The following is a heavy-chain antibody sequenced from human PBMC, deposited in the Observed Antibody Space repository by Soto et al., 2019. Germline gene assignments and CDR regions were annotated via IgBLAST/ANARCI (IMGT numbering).Heavy chain of an antibody. CDR3: SSTLGIAGAKNEYYYGMDV. J-gene: IGHJ6*02. Sequence: SVKVSCKASGGTFSSYAISWVRQAPGQGLEWMGGIIPIFGTANYAQKFQGRATITADESTSTVYMELSSLRSEDTAVYYCSSTLGIAGAKNEYYYGMDVWGQGTTVTVSS. CDR2: IIPIFGTA. V-gene: IGHV1-69*13. D-gene: IGHD6-19*01. CDR1: GGTFSSYA.